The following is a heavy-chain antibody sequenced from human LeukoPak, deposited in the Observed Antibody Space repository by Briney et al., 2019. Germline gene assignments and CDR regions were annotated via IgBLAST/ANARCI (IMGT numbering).Heavy chain of an antibody. CDR2: IYTSGST. Sequence: SETLSLTCTVSGGSISSYYWSWIRRPAGKGLEWIGRIYTSGSTNYNPSLKSRVTMSVDTSKNQFSLKLSSVTAADTAVYYCARDWGHSSGLNWFDPWGQGTLVTVSS. CDR1: GGSISSYY. CDR3: ARDWGHSSGLNWFDP. V-gene: IGHV4-4*07. J-gene: IGHJ5*02. D-gene: IGHD3-22*01.